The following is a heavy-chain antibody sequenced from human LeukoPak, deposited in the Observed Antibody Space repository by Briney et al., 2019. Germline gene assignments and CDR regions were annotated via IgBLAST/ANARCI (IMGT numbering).Heavy chain of an antibody. CDR3: ARGYDTSGYNYFGY. V-gene: IGHV3-30*03. CDR1: GFTFSSYG. CDR2: ISYDGSNK. D-gene: IGHD3-22*01. Sequence: GGPLRLSCAASGFTFSSYGMHWVRQAPGKGLEWVAVISYDGSNKYYADSVKGRFTISRDNSKNTLYLQMNSLRAEDTAVYYRARGYDTSGYNYFGYWGQGTLVTVSS. J-gene: IGHJ4*02.